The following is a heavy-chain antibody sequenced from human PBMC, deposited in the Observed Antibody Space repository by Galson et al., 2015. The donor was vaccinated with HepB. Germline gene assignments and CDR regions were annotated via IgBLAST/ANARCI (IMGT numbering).Heavy chain of an antibody. CDR3: ARDRIRVAAVPGLFDY. D-gene: IGHD6-13*01. J-gene: IGHJ4*02. V-gene: IGHV3-48*01. CDR1: GFTFSSYS. Sequence: SLRLSCAASGFTFSSYSMNWVRQAPGKGLEWVSYISSSSSTIYYADSVKGRFTISRDNAKNSLYLQMNSLRAEDTAVYYCARDRIRVAAVPGLFDYWGQGTLVTVSS. CDR2: ISSSSSTI.